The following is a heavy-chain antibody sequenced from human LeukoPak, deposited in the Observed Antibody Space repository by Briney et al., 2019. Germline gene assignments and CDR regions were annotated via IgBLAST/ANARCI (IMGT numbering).Heavy chain of an antibody. Sequence: ASVKVSCKASGYTFTSYDINWVRQATGQGLEWMGWMNPNSGNTGYAQKFQGRVTMTRDTSISTAYMELSSLTSEDTAVYYCARNVPSTGDFVYWGQGTLVTVSS. CDR2: MNPNSGNT. V-gene: IGHV1-8*01. CDR1: GYTFTSYD. CDR3: ARNVPSTGDFVY. J-gene: IGHJ4*02. D-gene: IGHD3-10*01.